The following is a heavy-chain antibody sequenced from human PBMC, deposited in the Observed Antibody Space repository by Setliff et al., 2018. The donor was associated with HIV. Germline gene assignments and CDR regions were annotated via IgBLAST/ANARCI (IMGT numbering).Heavy chain of an antibody. D-gene: IGHD5-18*01. CDR2: SNDSGST. CDR3: AAWGPRYSYAPYFFDS. CDR1: NGSFSGYY. J-gene: IGHJ4*02. Sequence: PSETLSLTCAVYNGSFSGYYWTWIRKPPGNGMEWIGESNDSGSTNYSPSLKSLVTMTVDASRNQFSLSLSSVTVADTAVYYCAAWGPRYSYAPYFFDSWGQGTLVTVSS. V-gene: IGHV4-34*01.